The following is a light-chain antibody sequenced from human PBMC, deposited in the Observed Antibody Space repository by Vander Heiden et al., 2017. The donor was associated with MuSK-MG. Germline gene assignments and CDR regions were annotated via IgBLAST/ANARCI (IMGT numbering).Light chain of an antibody. V-gene: IGLV1-51*02. CDR3: ATWDSSLSCAV. Sequence: QSALTQPPSVSAAAGQKVTIACSGSLSKIGSNYVSWYQQFPGTVPSLLIYENDKRPPGIPDRFSASKSGTTGTLGITGLQNGDEGDYYCATWDSSLSCAVFGGGTKVTVL. J-gene: IGLJ3*02. CDR1: LSKIGSNY. CDR2: END.